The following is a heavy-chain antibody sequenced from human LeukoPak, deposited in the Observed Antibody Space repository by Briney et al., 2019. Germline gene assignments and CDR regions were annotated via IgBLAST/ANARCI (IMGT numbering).Heavy chain of an antibody. CDR1: GGSVSSGSYY. J-gene: IGHJ3*02. CDR2: IYYGGST. D-gene: IGHD2-15*01. V-gene: IGHV4-61*01. CDR3: ARVPIHCSGGSCYRDAFDI. Sequence: KSSETLSLTCTVSGGSVSSGSYYWSWIRQPPGKGLEWIGYIYYGGSTNYNPSLKSRVTISVDTSKNQFSLKLSSVTAADTAVYYCARVPIHCSGGSCYRDAFDIWGQGTMVTVSS.